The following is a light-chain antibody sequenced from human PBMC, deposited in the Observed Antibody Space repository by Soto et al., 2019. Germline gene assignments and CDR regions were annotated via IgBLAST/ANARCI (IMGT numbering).Light chain of an antibody. Sequence: QSALTQPPSVSGSPGQSVTISCTGTGSDFGRYNRVSWYQHTPGTAPKLLIYEVTNRPSGVTDRFSGSRSGNTASLTISGLQAEDDADYYCSSFTTSDTWVLGGGTKLPVL. CDR2: EVT. CDR3: SSFTTSDTWV. J-gene: IGLJ3*02. CDR1: GSDFGRYNR. V-gene: IGLV2-18*02.